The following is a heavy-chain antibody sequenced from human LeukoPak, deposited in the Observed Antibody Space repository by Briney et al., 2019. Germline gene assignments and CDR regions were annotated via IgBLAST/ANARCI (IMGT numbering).Heavy chain of an antibody. Sequence: ASVKDSCKASGYTFTSYAMNGVRQAPGQGLEGMGRINTNTGNPTYAQGFTGRFVFSLDTSVSTAYLQISSLKAEDTAVYYCARAPKPRYCSSTSCDMDYWGQGTLVTVSS. CDR3: ARAPKPRYCSSTSCDMDY. D-gene: IGHD2-2*02. CDR2: INTNTGNP. J-gene: IGHJ4*02. V-gene: IGHV7-4-1*02. CDR1: GYTFTSYA.